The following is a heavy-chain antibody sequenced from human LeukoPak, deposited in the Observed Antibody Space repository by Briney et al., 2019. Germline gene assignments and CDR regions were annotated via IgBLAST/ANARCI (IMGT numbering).Heavy chain of an antibody. CDR1: GFTFSSYG. J-gene: IGHJ3*02. CDR3: AKDRIAVASGHHDAFDI. Sequence: GGSLRLSCAASGFTFSSYGMHWVRQAPGKGLEWVAVISYDGSNKYYADSVKGRFTISRDNSKNTLYLQMNSLRAEDTAVYYCAKDRIAVASGHHDAFDIWGQGTMVTVSS. CDR2: ISYDGSNK. V-gene: IGHV3-30*18. D-gene: IGHD6-19*01.